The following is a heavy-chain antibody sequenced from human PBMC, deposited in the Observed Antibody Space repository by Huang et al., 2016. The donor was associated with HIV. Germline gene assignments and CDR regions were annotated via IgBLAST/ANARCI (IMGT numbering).Heavy chain of an antibody. CDR1: GFTFSSYW. V-gene: IGHV3-74*01. CDR2: INSDGSSS. D-gene: IGHD3-22*01. J-gene: IGHJ4*02. Sequence: EVQLVESGGGLVQPGGSLRLSCAASGFTFSSYWMHWGRQAPGKGLVWVSLINSDGSSSGYADSVKGRFTISRDNAKNTLYLQMNSLRAEDTAVYYCVRDPRIQSWLNYFDYWGQGTLVSVSS. CDR3: VRDPRIQSWLNYFDY.